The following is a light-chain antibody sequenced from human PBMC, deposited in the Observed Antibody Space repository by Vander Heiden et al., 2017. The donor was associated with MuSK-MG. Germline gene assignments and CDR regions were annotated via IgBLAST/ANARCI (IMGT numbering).Light chain of an antibody. CDR3: NSRDSSGNHVV. CDR2: GKN. Sequence: SSELTQDPAVSVALVQTVRITCQGDSLRSYYASWYQQKPGQAPVLVIYGKNNRHSGIPDRFSGSSSGNTASLTITGAQAEDEADYYCNSRDSSGNHVVFGGGTKLTVL. CDR1: SLRSYY. V-gene: IGLV3-19*01. J-gene: IGLJ2*01.